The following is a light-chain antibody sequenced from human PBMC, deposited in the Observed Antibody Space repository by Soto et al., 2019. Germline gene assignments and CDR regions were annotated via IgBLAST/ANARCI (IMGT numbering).Light chain of an antibody. CDR1: QSINHW. V-gene: IGKV1-5*01. J-gene: IGKJ2*01. CDR2: DAS. Sequence: DIQVTQSPSSLSASVGDRVTITCRASQSINHWLAWYQQKPGKAPKFLIYDASTLRNGVPSRFSGRGSGTEFTLTISSLQPDDFATYYCQQYDSHPYTFGQGTKVDIK. CDR3: QQYDSHPYT.